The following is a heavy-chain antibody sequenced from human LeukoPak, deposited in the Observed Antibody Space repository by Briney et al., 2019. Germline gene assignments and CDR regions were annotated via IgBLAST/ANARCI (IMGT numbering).Heavy chain of an antibody. CDR3: AREGSIVVVPAASFDY. CDR2: ISAYNGNT. J-gene: IGHJ4*02. CDR1: GYTFTSYG. Sequence: ASVKVSCKASGYTFTSYGISWVRQAPGQGLEWMGWISAYNGNTNYAQKLQGRVTMTTDTSTSTAYMELRSLRSDDTAVYYCAREGSIVVVPAASFDYWGQGTLVTVSS. D-gene: IGHD2-2*01. V-gene: IGHV1-18*01.